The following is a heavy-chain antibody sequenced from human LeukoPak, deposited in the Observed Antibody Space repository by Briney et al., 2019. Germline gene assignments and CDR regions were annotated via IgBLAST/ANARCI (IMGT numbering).Heavy chain of an antibody. Sequence: SETLSLTCAVSGGSISSYYWSWIRQPPGKGLEWIGYIYYSGSTNYNPSLKSRVTISVDTSKNQFSLKLSSVTAADTAVYYCAREGSGMAQIGAFDIWGQGTMVTVSS. CDR1: GGSISSYY. CDR3: AREGSGMAQIGAFDI. J-gene: IGHJ3*02. D-gene: IGHD3-10*01. CDR2: IYYSGST. V-gene: IGHV4-59*01.